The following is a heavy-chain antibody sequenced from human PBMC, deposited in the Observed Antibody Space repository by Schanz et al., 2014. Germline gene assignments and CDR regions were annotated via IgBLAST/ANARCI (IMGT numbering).Heavy chain of an antibody. CDR3: AKDAPYPFDL. Sequence: EVQLVESGGGLVQPGGSLRLSCAASGFTFSGYSMNWVRQAPGKGLEWVSTIGTSGGTNYAESVKGRFTISRDNSKNTLYLQMNSLRAEDTAIYYCAKDAPYPFDLWGRGTLITVSS. CDR1: GFTFSGYS. V-gene: IGHV3-23*04. J-gene: IGHJ2*01. CDR2: IGTSGGT.